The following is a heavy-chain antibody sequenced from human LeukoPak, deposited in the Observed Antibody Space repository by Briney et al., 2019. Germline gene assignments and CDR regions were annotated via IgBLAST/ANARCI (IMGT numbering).Heavy chain of an antibody. Sequence: PGRSLRLSCAASGFTFSSYGMHWVRQAPGKGLEWVAVISYDGSNKYYADSVKGRFTISRDNSKNTLYLQMNSLRAEGTAVYYCAKDGSGSSSSPFLDYWGQGTLVTVSS. D-gene: IGHD6-13*01. CDR1: GFTFSSYG. CDR3: AKDGSGSSSSPFLDY. V-gene: IGHV3-30*18. CDR2: ISYDGSNK. J-gene: IGHJ4*02.